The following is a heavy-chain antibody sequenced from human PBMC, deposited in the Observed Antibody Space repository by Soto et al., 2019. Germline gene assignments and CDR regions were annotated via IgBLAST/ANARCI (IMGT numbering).Heavy chain of an antibody. D-gene: IGHD3-3*01. J-gene: IGHJ4*02. V-gene: IGHV4-34*01. CDR2: INHSGST. CDR1: GGSFSGYY. Sequence: QVQLQQWGAGLLKPSETLSLTCAVYGGSFSGYYWSWIRQPPGKGLEWIGEINHSGSTNYNPSLKSRVSISVHTSKNQFSLQLSSVTAADTAVYYCARAHYVLWSGYYSMLDYWGQGTLVTVSS. CDR3: ARAHYVLWSGYYSMLDY.